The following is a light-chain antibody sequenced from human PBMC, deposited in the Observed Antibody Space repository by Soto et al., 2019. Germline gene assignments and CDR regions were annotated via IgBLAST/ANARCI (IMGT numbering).Light chain of an antibody. V-gene: IGLV2-14*03. Sequence: QSALTQPASVSGSPGQSITFSCTGTSSDVGSYNYVSWYQQHPGKAPKLMIYDVSNRPSGVSSRFSGSKSGNTASLTISGLQAEDEADYYCSSYTSSSTLVFGGGTKLTVL. CDR1: SSDVGSYNY. CDR3: SSYTSSSTLV. J-gene: IGLJ2*01. CDR2: DVS.